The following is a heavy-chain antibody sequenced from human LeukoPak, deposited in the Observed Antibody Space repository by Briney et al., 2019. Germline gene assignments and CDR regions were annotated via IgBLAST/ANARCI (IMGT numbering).Heavy chain of an antibody. D-gene: IGHD1-20*01. CDR3: ARGALITGRIAFAI. Sequence: SVKVSCRASGGTFSSYAISWVRQAPGQGLEWMGRIIPIFGTANYAQKFQGRVTITTDESTSTAYMELSSLRSEDTAVYYCARGALITGRIAFAIWGQGTMVTVSS. CDR2: IIPIFGTA. J-gene: IGHJ3*02. CDR1: GGTFSSYA. V-gene: IGHV1-69*05.